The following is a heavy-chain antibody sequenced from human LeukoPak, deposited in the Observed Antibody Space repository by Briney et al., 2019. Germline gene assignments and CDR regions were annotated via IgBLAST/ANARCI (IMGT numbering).Heavy chain of an antibody. Sequence: PGGSLRLSCATSGFTVSSNYTSWVRQAPGKGLEWVSAISGSGGSTYYADSVKGRFTISRDNSKNTLYLQMNSLRAEDTAVYYCAKYDDSSGYYGFDYWGQGTLVTVSS. D-gene: IGHD3-22*01. CDR3: AKYDDSSGYYGFDY. CDR1: GFTVSSNY. J-gene: IGHJ4*02. V-gene: IGHV3-23*01. CDR2: ISGSGGST.